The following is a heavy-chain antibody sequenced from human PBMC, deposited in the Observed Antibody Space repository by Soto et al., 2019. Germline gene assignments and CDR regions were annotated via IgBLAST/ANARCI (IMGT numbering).Heavy chain of an antibody. CDR2: ISAGGGNT. D-gene: IGHD2-2*01. V-gene: IGHV3-23*01. J-gene: IGHJ5*02. CDR1: GFSFSTYA. CDR3: VMHSEYHLLSWFDP. Sequence: EVQLLESGGGLVQPGGSLRLSCAASGFSFSTYAMSWVRQAPEKGMEWVSGISAGGGNTFYADSVRGRFTISRDNSKNTLYLQINSMRAEDTALYYCVMHSEYHLLSWFDPWGQGTLVTVSS.